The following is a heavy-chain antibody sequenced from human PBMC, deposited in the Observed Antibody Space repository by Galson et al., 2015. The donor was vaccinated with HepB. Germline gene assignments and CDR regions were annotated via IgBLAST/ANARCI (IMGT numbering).Heavy chain of an antibody. J-gene: IGHJ4*02. CDR3: ARSTGTTLGSFDY. CDR1: GFTFNIYP. Sequence: SLRLSCAASGFTFNIYPIHWVRQAPGRGLEWVATVSSGGSDHFYTHSVKGRFTISRDNSKNSVSVRIDSLRPEDTAIYYCARSTGTTLGSFDYWGQGTLVTVSS. D-gene: IGHD1-7*01. V-gene: IGHV3-30*04. CDR2: VSSGGSDH.